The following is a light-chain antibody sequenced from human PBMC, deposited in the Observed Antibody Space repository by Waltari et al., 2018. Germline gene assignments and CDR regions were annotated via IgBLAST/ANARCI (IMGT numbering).Light chain of an antibody. CDR1: QGISNY. CDR2: AAS. J-gene: IGKJ4*01. CDR3: QKYNSAPPT. Sequence: DIQMTQSPSSLSASVGDRVTITCRASQGISNYLAWYQQKPGKVPKLLFYAASTLQSGVPSRFSGSGSGTDFTLTISSLQPEDAATYNCQKYNSAPPTFGGGTKVEIK. V-gene: IGKV1-27*01.